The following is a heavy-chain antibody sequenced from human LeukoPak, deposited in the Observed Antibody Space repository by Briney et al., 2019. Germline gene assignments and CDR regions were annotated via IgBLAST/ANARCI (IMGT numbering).Heavy chain of an antibody. CDR3: ARDLSSALYRGAFDL. Sequence: PGGSLRLSCSASGFTFSSYEMNWVRQAPGKGLEWISYISSSGATKYYADSVKGRFTVSRDNAKNSLYLQMNSLRVEDAALYYCARDLSSALYRGAFDLWGQGTVVTVSS. J-gene: IGHJ3*01. CDR1: GFTFSSYE. D-gene: IGHD6-19*01. CDR2: ISSSGATK. V-gene: IGHV3-48*03.